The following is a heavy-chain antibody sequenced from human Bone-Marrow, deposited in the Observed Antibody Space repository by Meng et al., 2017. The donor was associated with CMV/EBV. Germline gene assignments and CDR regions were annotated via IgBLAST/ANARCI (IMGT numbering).Heavy chain of an antibody. J-gene: IGHJ6*02. CDR1: GYTFTGYY. Sequence: ASVKVSCKASGYTFTGYYMHWVRQAPGQGLEWMGWINPNSGGTNYAQKFQGRVTMTRDTSISTAYMELSRLRSDDTAVYYCAREGPGIAVAGSLSASEAGYYGMDVWGQGTTVTVSS. CDR2: INPNSGGT. CDR3: AREGPGIAVAGSLSASEAGYYGMDV. V-gene: IGHV1-2*02. D-gene: IGHD6-19*01.